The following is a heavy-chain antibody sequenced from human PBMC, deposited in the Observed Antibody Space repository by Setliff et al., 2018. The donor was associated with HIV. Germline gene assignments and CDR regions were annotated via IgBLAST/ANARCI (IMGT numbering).Heavy chain of an antibody. CDR1: GYTFTTYA. CDR2: INTGNGNT. J-gene: IGHJ4*02. Sequence: ASVKVSCKASGYTFTTYAMIWVRQAPGQSLEWMGWINTGNGNTRLSQKFQGRVTISRDTSASTAYVELYSLTSEDTAVYYCARTLTYYFGGSFSSGPADYWGLGTLVTVSS. CDR3: ARTLTYYFGGSFSSGPADY. D-gene: IGHD2-21*01. V-gene: IGHV1-3*04.